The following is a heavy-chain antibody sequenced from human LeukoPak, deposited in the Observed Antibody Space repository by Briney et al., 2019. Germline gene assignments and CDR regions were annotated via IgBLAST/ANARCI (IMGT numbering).Heavy chain of an antibody. CDR2: INPNSGGT. CDR1: GYTFTGYY. D-gene: IGHD3-22*01. CDR3: ATNSAYYFDEEAN. J-gene: IGHJ4*02. V-gene: IGHV1-2*02. Sequence: ASVKVSCKASGYTFTGYYMHWVRQAPGQGLEWMGWINPNSGGTNYAQKFQGRVTMTRDTSISTAYMELSRLRSDDTAVYYCATNSAYYFDEEANWGQGTLVTVSS.